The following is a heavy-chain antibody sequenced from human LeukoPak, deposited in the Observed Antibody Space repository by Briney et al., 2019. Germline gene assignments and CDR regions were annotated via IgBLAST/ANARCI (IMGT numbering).Heavy chain of an antibody. CDR2: IYSGGST. Sequence: GGSLRLSCAASGFTVSSNYMSWVRQAPGKGLEWVSVIYSGGSTYYADSVKGRFTISRDNSKNTLYLQMNSLRAEDTAVYYCAXXXXXXXXGTREYYFDYWGQGTLVTVSS. D-gene: IGHD6-13*01. V-gene: IGHV3-66*01. CDR3: AXXXXXXXXGTREYYFDY. CDR1: GFTVSSNY. J-gene: IGHJ4*02.